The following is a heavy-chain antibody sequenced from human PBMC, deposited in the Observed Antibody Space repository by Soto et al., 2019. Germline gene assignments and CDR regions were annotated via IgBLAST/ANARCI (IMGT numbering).Heavy chain of an antibody. CDR3: AGDPSPEDY. Sequence: EVRLVESGGGLVKPGGSLRLSCAASGFTFSSSSMNWVRQAPGKGLEWVSSITSSSYIYYADSVKGRFTISRDNAKNSLYLQMNSLRAEDTAMYYCAGDPSPEDYWGQGTLVTVSS. V-gene: IGHV3-21*01. CDR1: GFTFSSSS. J-gene: IGHJ4*02. CDR2: ITSSSYI.